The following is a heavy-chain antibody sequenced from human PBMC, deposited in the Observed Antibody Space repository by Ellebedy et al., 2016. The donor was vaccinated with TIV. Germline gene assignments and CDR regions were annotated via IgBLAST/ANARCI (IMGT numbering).Heavy chain of an antibody. CDR3: ARESGDGYNSYEYYFDY. CDR2: ISSSSSYI. CDR1: GFTFSSYS. V-gene: IGHV3-21*01. J-gene: IGHJ4*02. D-gene: IGHD5-24*01. Sequence: GGSLRLXXAASGFTFSSYSMNWVRQAPGKGLEWVSSISSSSSYIYYADSVKGRFTISRDNAKNSLYLQMNSLRAEDTAVYYCARESGDGYNSYEYYFDYWGQGTLVTVSS.